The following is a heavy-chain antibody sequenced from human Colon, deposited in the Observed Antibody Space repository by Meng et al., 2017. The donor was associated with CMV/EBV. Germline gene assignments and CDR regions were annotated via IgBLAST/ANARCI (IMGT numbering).Heavy chain of an antibody. V-gene: IGHV3-21*01. J-gene: IGHJ4*02. CDR1: GFTFASHT. CDR3: ARVEGSVTSPLDY. Sequence: GESLKISCAASGFTFASHTMTWVRQAPGKGLERVSSISSRKSHIYYADSVKGRFTISRDDAQNSLSLQMNSLRAEDSAVYYCARVEGSVTSPLDYWGQGTLVTVSS. CDR2: ISSRKSHI. D-gene: IGHD4-17*01.